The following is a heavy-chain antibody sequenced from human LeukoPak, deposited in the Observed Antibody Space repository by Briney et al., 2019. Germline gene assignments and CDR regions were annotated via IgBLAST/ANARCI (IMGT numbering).Heavy chain of an antibody. Sequence: SETLSLTCAGSSLSFSSVTWVRLPPGQGLEWIGEISQSGNTNYSPSLKSRLTMSIDTSKSQISLNLSSATTADTAVYFCARGILRYDWTDSDVRAFHYYYYMDVWGPGVTVIVSS. V-gene: IGHV4-34*01. J-gene: IGHJ6*03. CDR1: SSLSFSS. D-gene: IGHD1-20*01. CDR2: ISQSGNT. CDR3: ARGILRYDWTDSDVRAFHYYYYMDV.